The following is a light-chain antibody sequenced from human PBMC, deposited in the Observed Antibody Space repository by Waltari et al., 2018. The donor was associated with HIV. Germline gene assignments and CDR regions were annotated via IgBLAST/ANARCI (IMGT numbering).Light chain of an antibody. J-gene: IGKJ1*01. CDR3: QQSHSNPRT. CDR1: QSINIY. Sequence: DIQLTQSPSSLSASMGDRVTITCRASQSINIYVNWYQQKPGKAPNLLMYTASSLQSGVPSRFSGSGSGTDFTLTISSLQPEDSATYYCQQSHSNPRTFGHGTKVEIK. CDR2: TAS. V-gene: IGKV1-39*01.